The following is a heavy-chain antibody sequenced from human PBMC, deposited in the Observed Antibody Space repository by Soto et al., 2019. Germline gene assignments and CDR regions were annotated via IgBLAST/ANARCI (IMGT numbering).Heavy chain of an antibody. CDR3: ARWNEGLDY. CDR2: IYYDGIT. J-gene: IGHJ4*02. V-gene: IGHV4-59*01. CDR1: GGSINYYY. Sequence: QVQLQESGPGLVKPSETLSLTYTVSGGSINYYYWSWMRQSPGKGLEWIGYIYYDGITDYNPSLRSRATISVDTSKNQFSMNLRSVTAADTALYYCARWNEGLDYWGQGALVTVSS. D-gene: IGHD1-1*01.